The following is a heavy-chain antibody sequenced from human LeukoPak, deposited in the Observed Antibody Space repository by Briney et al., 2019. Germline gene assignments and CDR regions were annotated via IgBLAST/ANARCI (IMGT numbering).Heavy chain of an antibody. CDR2: ISSSSSYI. CDR3: ARGGGMRSWYDFDY. J-gene: IGHJ4*02. D-gene: IGHD6-13*01. CDR1: GFTFSSYS. Sequence: PGGSLRLSCAASGFTFSSYSMNWVRQAPGKGLEWVSSISSSSSYIYYADSVKGRFTISRENAKNSLYLQMNSLRAEDTAVYYCARGGGMRSWYDFDYWGQGTLVTVSS. V-gene: IGHV3-21*01.